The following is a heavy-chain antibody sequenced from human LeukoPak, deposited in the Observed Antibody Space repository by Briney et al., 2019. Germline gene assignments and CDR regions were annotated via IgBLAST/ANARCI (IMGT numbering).Heavy chain of an antibody. CDR2: ISGSGGST. CDR3: AKMASWVVRGENRQFDY. D-gene: IGHD3-10*01. V-gene: IGHV3-23*01. CDR1: GSTFSSYA. J-gene: IGHJ4*02. Sequence: PGGSLRPSCAASGSTFSSYAMSWVRQAPGKGLEWVSAISGSGGSTYYADSVKGRFTISRDNSKNTLYLQMNSLRAEDTAVYYCAKMASWVVRGENRQFDYWGQGTLVTVSS.